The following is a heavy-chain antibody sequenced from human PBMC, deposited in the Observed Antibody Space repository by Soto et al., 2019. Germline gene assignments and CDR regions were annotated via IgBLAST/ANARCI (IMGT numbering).Heavy chain of an antibody. J-gene: IGHJ6*02. D-gene: IGHD3-10*01. Sequence: QVQLVESGGGVVQPGRSLRLSCAASGFTFSSYGMHWVRQAPGKGLEWVAVISYDGSNKYYADSVKGRFTISRDNSKNTLYLQMNSLRAEDTAVYYCAKSWFGELLVSHYYYYGMDVWGQGTTVTVSS. CDR1: GFTFSSYG. CDR3: AKSWFGELLVSHYYYYGMDV. V-gene: IGHV3-30*18. CDR2: ISYDGSNK.